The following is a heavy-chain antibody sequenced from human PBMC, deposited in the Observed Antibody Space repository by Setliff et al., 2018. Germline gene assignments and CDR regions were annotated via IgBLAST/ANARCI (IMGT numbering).Heavy chain of an antibody. CDR1: GFSFSRHW. D-gene: IGHD3-22*01. CDR2: IKQDGSTK. Sequence: GGSMRLSCVVSGFSFSRHWMSWVRQAPGKGLEWVADIKQDGSTKYYLDSVKGRFTISRDNAKRSLYLQMNGLRADDTGVYYCVRDDADNYDAFDNWGQGTLVTVSS. V-gene: IGHV3-7*01. J-gene: IGHJ3*02. CDR3: VRDDADNYDAFDN.